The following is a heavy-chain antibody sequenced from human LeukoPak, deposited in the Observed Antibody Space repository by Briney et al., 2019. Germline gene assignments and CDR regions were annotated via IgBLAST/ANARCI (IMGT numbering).Heavy chain of an antibody. CDR3: ARQRGSYSLDY. D-gene: IGHD1-26*01. J-gene: IGHJ4*02. CDR1: GFTFSNYA. V-gene: IGHV3-64*01. Sequence: GGSLRLSCAASGFTFSNYAMHWVRQAPGKGLEYVSAISNNGDNTYYANSVTGRFTISRDNSENTLYLQMGSLRAEDMAVYYCARQRGSYSLDYWGQGTLVTVSS. CDR2: ISNNGDNT.